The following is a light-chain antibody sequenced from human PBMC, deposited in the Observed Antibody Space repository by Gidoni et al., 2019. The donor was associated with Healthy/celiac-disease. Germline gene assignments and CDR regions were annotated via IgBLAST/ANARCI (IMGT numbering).Light chain of an antibody. CDR1: QSVLYSSNNKYY. CDR3: QQYYSTPPS. CDR2: WAS. V-gene: IGKV4-1*01. J-gene: IGKJ2*03. Sequence: DIVMTQSPDSLAVSLGERATINCKSSQSVLYSSNNKYYLAWYQQKPGQPPKLRIYWASTRESGVPDRFSGSGSGTDFTLTISSLQAEDVAVYYCQQYYSTPPSFGQGTKLEIK.